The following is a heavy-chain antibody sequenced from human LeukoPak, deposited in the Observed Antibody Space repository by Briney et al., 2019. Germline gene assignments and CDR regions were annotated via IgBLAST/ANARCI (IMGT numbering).Heavy chain of an antibody. Sequence: SETLSLTCTVSGGSISSYYWSWIRQPPGKGLEWIGYIYYSGSTCYNPSLKSRVIISADTSKNQFSLKLSSVTAADTAVYYCARAYGDFPLNNWFDPWGQGTLVTVSS. CDR3: ARAYGDFPLNNWFDP. D-gene: IGHD4-17*01. V-gene: IGHV4-59*08. CDR1: GGSISSYY. CDR2: IYYSGST. J-gene: IGHJ5*02.